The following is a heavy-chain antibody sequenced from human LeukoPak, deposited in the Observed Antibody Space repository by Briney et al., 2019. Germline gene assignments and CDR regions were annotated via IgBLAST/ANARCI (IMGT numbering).Heavy chain of an antibody. CDR3: AKDRTEYYDSSGYHDY. CDR1: GFTFDDYA. D-gene: IGHD3-22*01. CDR2: ISWNSGNI. Sequence: GGSLRLSCAASGFTFDDYAMHWVRQAPGKGLEWVSGISWNSGNIGYADSVKGRFTISRDNAKNSLYLQMNSLRAEDTALYYCAKDRTEYYDSSGYHDYWGQGTLVTVSS. J-gene: IGHJ4*02. V-gene: IGHV3-9*01.